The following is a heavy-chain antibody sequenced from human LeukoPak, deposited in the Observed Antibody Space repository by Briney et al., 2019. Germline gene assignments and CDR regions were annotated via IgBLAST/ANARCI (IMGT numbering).Heavy chain of an antibody. CDR3: AKPQPFYYYDSSGYFDY. D-gene: IGHD3-22*01. V-gene: IGHV3-23*01. Sequence: GGSLRLSCAASGFTFSSYAMSWVRQAPGKGLEWVSAISGSGGGTYYADSVKGRFTISRDNSKNTLYLQMNSLRAEDTAVYYCAKPQPFYYYDSSGYFDYWGQGTLVTVSS. J-gene: IGHJ4*02. CDR2: ISGSGGGT. CDR1: GFTFSSYA.